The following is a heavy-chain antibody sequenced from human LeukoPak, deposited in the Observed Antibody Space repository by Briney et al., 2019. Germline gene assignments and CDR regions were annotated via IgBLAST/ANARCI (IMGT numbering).Heavy chain of an antibody. CDR3: AKDSYGVETNGGGYFAY. CDR2: IRYDGSNK. CDR1: GFTFSSYG. Sequence: PGGSLRLSCAASGFTFSSYGMHWVRQAPGKGLEWVAFIRYDGSNKYYADSVKGRFTISRDNSKNTLYMQMSSLRAEDTAVYYCAKDSYGVETNGGGYFAYWGQGTLVTVSS. V-gene: IGHV3-30*02. J-gene: IGHJ4*02. D-gene: IGHD4-17*01.